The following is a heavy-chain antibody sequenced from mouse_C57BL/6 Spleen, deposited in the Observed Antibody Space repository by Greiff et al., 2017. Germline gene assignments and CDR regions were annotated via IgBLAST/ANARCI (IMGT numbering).Heavy chain of an antibody. Sequence: QVQLQQPGAELVRPGSSVKLSCKASGYTFTSYWMHWVKQRPIQGLEGIGNIDPSDSETHYNQKFKDKATLTVDKSSSTAYMQLSSLTSEDSAVYYCARSNWDDFDYWGQGTTLTVSS. V-gene: IGHV1-52*01. CDR3: ARSNWDDFDY. D-gene: IGHD4-1*01. J-gene: IGHJ2*01. CDR1: GYTFTSYW. CDR2: IDPSDSET.